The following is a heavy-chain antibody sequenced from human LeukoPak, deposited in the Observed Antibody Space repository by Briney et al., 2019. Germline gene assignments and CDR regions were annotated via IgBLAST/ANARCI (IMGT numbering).Heavy chain of an antibody. CDR1: GFTFSSYW. J-gene: IGHJ4*02. Sequence: GGSLRLSCAASGFTFSSYWMHWVRQAPGKGLQWVSRIDSDGSSTSYADSVQGRFTISRDNAKNTLYLQMNSLRAEDTAVYYCARRHNLLFDYWGQGTLVTVSS. CDR3: ARRHNLLFDY. CDR2: IDSDGSST. V-gene: IGHV3-74*01.